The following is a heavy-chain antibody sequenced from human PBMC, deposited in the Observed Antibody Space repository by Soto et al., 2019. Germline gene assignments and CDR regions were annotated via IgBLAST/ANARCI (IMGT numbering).Heavy chain of an antibody. Sequence: GGSLRLSCAASGFTFSSYAMHWVRQAPGKGLEWVAVISYDGSNKYYADSVKGRFTISRDNSKNTLYLQMNSLRAEDTAVYYCATLTPYSSSSSRFSTDENDAFDIWGQGTMVTVSS. CDR3: ATLTPYSSSSSRFSTDENDAFDI. CDR1: GFTFSSYA. CDR2: ISYDGSNK. J-gene: IGHJ3*02. D-gene: IGHD6-6*01. V-gene: IGHV3-30*04.